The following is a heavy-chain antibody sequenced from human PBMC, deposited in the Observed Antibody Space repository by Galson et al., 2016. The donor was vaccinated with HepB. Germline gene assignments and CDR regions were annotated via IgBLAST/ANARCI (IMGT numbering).Heavy chain of an antibody. CDR1: GFRFSNYA. Sequence: SLRLSCAGSGFRFSNYAMSWVRQAPGKGLEWVSAISASGFGTTYADSAKGRFTISRDNSKNTLYLQMHSLRAKDTAGYFCSNTGVTTRDSELAPYWYYFDDWGQGTLVTVSS. CDR2: ISASGFGT. CDR3: SNTGVTTRDSELAPYWYYFDD. J-gene: IGHJ4*02. D-gene: IGHD2-8*01. V-gene: IGHV3-23*01.